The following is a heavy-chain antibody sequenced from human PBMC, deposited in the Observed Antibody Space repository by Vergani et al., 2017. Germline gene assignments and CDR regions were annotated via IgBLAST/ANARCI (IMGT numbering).Heavy chain of an antibody. V-gene: IGHV3-21*01. CDR1: GFTCSSYS. D-gene: IGHD3-22*01. Sequence: EVQLVESGGGLVKPGGSLRLSCAASGFTCSSYSMNWVRQAPGKGLEWVSSISSSSSYIYYADSVKGRFTISRDNAKNSLYLQMNSLRAEDTAVYYCARDLFYYDSSGYYSGFFDYWGQGTLVTVSS. CDR2: ISSSSSYI. CDR3: ARDLFYYDSSGYYSGFFDY. J-gene: IGHJ4*02.